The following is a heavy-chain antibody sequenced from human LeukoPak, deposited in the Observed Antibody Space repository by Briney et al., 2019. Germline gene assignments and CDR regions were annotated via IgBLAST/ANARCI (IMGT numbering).Heavy chain of an antibody. V-gene: IGHV1-2*06. CDR3: ARATIFGLVILN. J-gene: IGHJ4*02. CDR2: INPNSGGT. CDR1: GYTFTGYN. Sequence: GASVKVSCKASGYTFTGYNMYWVRQAPGQGLEWMGRINPNSGGTNYAQKFQGRVTMTRDTSISTAYMELSRLRSDDTAVYYCARATIFGLVILNWGLGTLVTVSS. D-gene: IGHD3/OR15-3a*01.